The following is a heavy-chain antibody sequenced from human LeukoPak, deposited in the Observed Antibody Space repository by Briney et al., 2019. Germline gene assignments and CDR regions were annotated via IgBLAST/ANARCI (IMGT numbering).Heavy chain of an antibody. D-gene: IGHD3-22*01. V-gene: IGHV3-30*02. Sequence: GGSLRLSCAGSGFTFSSYGMHWVRQAPGKGLEWVAFIRYDGSNKYYADSVKGRFTISRDNSKNTLYLQMNSLRAEDTAVYYCAKDSRLLDAFDIWGQGTMVTVSS. J-gene: IGHJ3*02. CDR1: GFTFSSYG. CDR2: IRYDGSNK. CDR3: AKDSRLLDAFDI.